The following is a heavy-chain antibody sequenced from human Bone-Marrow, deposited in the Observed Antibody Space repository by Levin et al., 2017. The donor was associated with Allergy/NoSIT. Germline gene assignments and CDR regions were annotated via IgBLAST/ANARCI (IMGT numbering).Heavy chain of an antibody. Sequence: QSGGSLRLSCAASGFTFSSYAMSWVRQAPGKGLEWVSGISSRGLSTYYSDSVKGRFTISRDNSNNTLYLQMNSLRGEDTAIYYCANPPFGVLPNDAFHIWGQGTMVTVSS. J-gene: IGHJ3*02. CDR3: ANPPFGVLPNDAFHI. CDR1: GFTFSSYA. V-gene: IGHV3-23*01. CDR2: ISSRGLST. D-gene: IGHD3-3*01.